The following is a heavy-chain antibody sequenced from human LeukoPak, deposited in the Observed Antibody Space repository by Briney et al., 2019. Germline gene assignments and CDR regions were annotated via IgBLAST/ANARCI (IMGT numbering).Heavy chain of an antibody. J-gene: IGHJ4*02. CDR3: AKDSIHSGYDHFDY. Sequence: GGSLRLSCAASGFTFSDYYMSWIRQAPGKGLEWVSYISSSGGTKYYADSVKGRFTISRDNAKNSLYLQMNSLRAEDTALYYCAKDSIHSGYDHFDYWGQGTLVTVSS. CDR1: GFTFSDYY. V-gene: IGHV3-11*01. CDR2: ISSSGGTK. D-gene: IGHD5-12*01.